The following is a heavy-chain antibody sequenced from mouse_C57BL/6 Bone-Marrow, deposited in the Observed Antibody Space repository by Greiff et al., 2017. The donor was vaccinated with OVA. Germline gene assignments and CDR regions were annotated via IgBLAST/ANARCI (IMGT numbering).Heavy chain of an antibody. CDR2: IYPRSGNT. CDR1: GYTFTSYG. Sequence: QVQLQQSGAELARPGASVKLSCKASGYTFTSYGISWVKQRPGQGLEWIGEIYPRSGNTYYNEKFKGKATLTADKSSSTAYMELRSLTSEDSAVYFCAREEAWFAYWGQGTLVTVSA. V-gene: IGHV1-81*01. J-gene: IGHJ3*01. CDR3: AREEAWFAY.